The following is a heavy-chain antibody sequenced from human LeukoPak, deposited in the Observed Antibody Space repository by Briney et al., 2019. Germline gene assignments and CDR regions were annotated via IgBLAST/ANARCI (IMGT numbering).Heavy chain of an antibody. CDR1: GFTFSSYS. Sequence: GGSLRLSCAASGFTFSSYSMNWFRQAPGKGLEGVSSISSSSSYIYYADSVKGRFTISRDNAKNSLYLQMNSLRAEDTAVYYCARDKGGYEPIDYWGQGTLVTVSS. V-gene: IGHV3-21*01. CDR3: ARDKGGYEPIDY. J-gene: IGHJ4*02. D-gene: IGHD5-12*01. CDR2: ISSSSSYI.